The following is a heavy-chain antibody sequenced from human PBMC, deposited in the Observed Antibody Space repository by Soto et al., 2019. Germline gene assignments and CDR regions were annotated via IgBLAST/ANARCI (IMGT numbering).Heavy chain of an antibody. V-gene: IGHV3-30*03. CDR2: ISYDGSNK. CDR1: GFPFSSYG. J-gene: IGHJ4*01. Sequence: QVQLVESGGGVVQPGRSLRLSCAASGFPFSSYGMHWVRQAPGKGLDWVALISYDGSNKYYADSVKGRFTISRDNSKHTLYLQMSSLRVEDTAVYYCAGGHYCFAYCGHGSLDVVS. D-gene: IGHD2-21*01. CDR3: AGGHYCFAY.